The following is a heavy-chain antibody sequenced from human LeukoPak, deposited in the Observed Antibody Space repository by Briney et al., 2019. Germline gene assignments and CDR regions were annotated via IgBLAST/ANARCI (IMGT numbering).Heavy chain of an antibody. D-gene: IGHD3-22*01. J-gene: IGHJ4*02. V-gene: IGHV3-11*01. Sequence: PGGSLRLSCAASGFTFSDYYMSWIRQAPGKGMEWVSYISSSGSTIYYADSVKGRFTISRDNAKNSLYLQMNSLRAEDTAVYYCARALDYDTPHGDYWGQGTLVTVSS. CDR3: ARALDYDTPHGDY. CDR2: ISSSGSTI. CDR1: GFTFSDYY.